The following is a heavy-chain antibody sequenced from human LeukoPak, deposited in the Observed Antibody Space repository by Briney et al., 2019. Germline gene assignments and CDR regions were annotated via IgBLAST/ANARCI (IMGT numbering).Heavy chain of an antibody. J-gene: IGHJ3*02. CDR1: GGTFSSYA. V-gene: IGHV1-69*01. CDR3: ASYSLGGDAAFDI. Sequence: GASVKVSCKASGGTFSSYAISWVRQAPGQGREWMGGIIPILGTANYAQKFQGRVTITADEPTSTAYMELSSLRSEDTAVYYCASYSLGGDAAFDIWGQGTMVTVSS. CDR2: IIPILGTA. D-gene: IGHD2-21*01.